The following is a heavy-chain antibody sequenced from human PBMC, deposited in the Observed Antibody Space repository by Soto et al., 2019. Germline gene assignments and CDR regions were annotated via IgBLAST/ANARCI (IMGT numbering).Heavy chain of an antibody. CDR2: IYYSGST. Sequence: AETLSLTCTVSGCSVSSGSYYWSWIRQPPGKGLEWIGYIYYSGSTNYNPSLKSRVTISIDASKNQFSLRLSSVTAADTAVYYCARSMYYSDGSNYSPFDYWGQGTLVTVSS. CDR3: ARSMYYSDGSNYSPFDY. J-gene: IGHJ4*02. D-gene: IGHD3-22*01. V-gene: IGHV4-61*01. CDR1: GCSVSSGSYY.